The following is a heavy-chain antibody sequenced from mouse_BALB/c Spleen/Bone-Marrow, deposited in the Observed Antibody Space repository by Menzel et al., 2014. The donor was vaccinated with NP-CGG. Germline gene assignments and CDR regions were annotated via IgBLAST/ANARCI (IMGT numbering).Heavy chain of an antibody. CDR2: IYPGNVNT. CDR1: GYTFTSYY. D-gene: IGHD2-1*01. J-gene: IGHJ4*01. CDR3: ARGGNYGDYAMDY. Sequence: QVQLKESGPELVKPGASVRISCKASGYTFTSYYIHWVKQRPGQGLEWIGWIYPGNVNTKYNEKFKGKATLTADKSSSTAYMQLSSLTSEDSAVYFCARGGNYGDYAMDYWGQGTSVTVSS. V-gene: IGHV1S56*01.